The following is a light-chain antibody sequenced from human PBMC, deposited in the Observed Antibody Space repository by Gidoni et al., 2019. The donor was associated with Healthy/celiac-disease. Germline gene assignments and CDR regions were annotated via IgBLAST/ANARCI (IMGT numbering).Light chain of an antibody. CDR2: EGS. J-gene: IGLJ1*01. CDR3: CSYAGSSTPIV. V-gene: IGLV2-23*01. Sequence: VTISCTGTSSDVGSYNLVSWYQQHPGKAPKLMIYEGSKRPSGVSNRFSGSKSGNTASLTISGLQAEDEADYYCCSYAGSSTPIVFGTGTKVTVL. CDR1: SSDVGSYNL.